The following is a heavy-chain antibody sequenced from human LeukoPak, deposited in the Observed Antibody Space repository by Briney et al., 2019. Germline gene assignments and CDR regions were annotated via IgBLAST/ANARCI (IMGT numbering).Heavy chain of an antibody. CDR3: ARGRDDAVQVFDY. D-gene: IGHD1-1*01. J-gene: IGHJ4*02. CDR2: ISSSGSTI. Sequence: PGGSLRLSCAASGFTFSDYYMSWIRQAPGKGLEWASYISSSGSTIYYADSVKGRFTISRDNAKNSLYLQMNSLRAEDTAVYYCARGRDDAVQVFDYWGQGTLVTVSS. CDR1: GFTFSDYY. V-gene: IGHV3-11*01.